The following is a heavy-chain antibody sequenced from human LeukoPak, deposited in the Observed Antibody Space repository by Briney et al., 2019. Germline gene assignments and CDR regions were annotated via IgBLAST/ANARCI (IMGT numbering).Heavy chain of an antibody. J-gene: IGHJ4*02. Sequence: AGGSLRLSCAASGFTFSSYGMHWVRQAPGKGLEWVAFIRYDGSNKYYADSVKGRFTISRDNSKNTLYLQMNSLRAEDTAVYYCARDVGSSGWPNYWGQGTLVTVSS. CDR2: IRYDGSNK. D-gene: IGHD6-19*01. CDR1: GFTFSSYG. V-gene: IGHV3-30*02. CDR3: ARDVGSSGWPNY.